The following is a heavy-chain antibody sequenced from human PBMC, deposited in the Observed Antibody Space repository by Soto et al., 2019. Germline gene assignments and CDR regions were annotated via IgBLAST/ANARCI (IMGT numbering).Heavy chain of an antibody. CDR1: GYTFTIYG. V-gene: IGHV1-18*01. CDR3: ARDMRYSSGWYWDY. CDR2: ISAYNGNT. Sequence: GASVKVSCKASGYTFTIYGISWVRQAPGQGLEWMGWISAYNGNTNYAQKLQGRVTMTTDTSTSTAYMELRSLRSDDTAVYYCARDMRYSSGWYWDYWGQGTLVTVSS. J-gene: IGHJ4*02. D-gene: IGHD6-19*01.